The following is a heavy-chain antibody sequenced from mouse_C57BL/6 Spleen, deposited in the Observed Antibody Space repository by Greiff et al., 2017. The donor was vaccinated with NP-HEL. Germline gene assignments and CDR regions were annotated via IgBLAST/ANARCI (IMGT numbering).Heavy chain of an antibody. Sequence: EVQLQQSGAELVRPGASVKLSCTASGFNFKGDHMPWVKQRPEQGLEWIGWIDPGNGDTEYASKFQGQATIAAETSSNTASLQLSSQTSEDSAVSYCTTSDGSSFDYWGQGTTLTVSS. D-gene: IGHD1-1*01. CDR2: IDPGNGDT. J-gene: IGHJ2*01. CDR3: TTSDGSSFDY. CDR1: GFNFKGDH. V-gene: IGHV14-4*01.